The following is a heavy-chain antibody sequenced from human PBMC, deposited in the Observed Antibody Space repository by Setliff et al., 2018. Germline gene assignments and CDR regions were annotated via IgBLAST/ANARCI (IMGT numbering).Heavy chain of an antibody. J-gene: IGHJ4*02. CDR1: SGST. V-gene: IGHV3-73*01. Sequence: SGSTIHWVRQASGKGLEWVARIRSKANSYATTYAASVEGRFTISRDDSKNTAYLQMNSLTTADTAIYYCTRGFQYYFDFWGQGTLVTVSS. D-gene: IGHD3-3*01. CDR3: TRGFQYYFDF. CDR2: IRSKANSYAT.